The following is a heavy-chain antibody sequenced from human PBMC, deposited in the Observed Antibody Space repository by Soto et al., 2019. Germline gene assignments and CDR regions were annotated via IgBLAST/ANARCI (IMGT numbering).Heavy chain of an antibody. CDR3: ARDLPNWNYALNY. D-gene: IGHD1-7*01. V-gene: IGHV1-46*01. Sequence: GPSVKVSCKASGYTFTSYYMHWVRQAPGQGLEWMGIINPSGGSTSYAQKFQGRVTMTRDTSTSTVYMELSSLRFEDTAVYYCARDLPNWNYALNYWGQGTQVTVSS. CDR2: INPSGGST. J-gene: IGHJ4*02. CDR1: GYTFTSYY.